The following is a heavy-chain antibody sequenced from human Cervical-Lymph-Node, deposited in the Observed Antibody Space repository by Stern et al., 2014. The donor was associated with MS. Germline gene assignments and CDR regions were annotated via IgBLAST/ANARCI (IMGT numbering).Heavy chain of an antibody. Sequence: VQLVESGPGLVKPSQTLSLTCTVSGGSISSGGYYWSWIRQHPGKGLEWIGYIYYSGSTSYNPSLKSRVTISVDTSKNQFSLKLTSVTAADTAVYYCARVAYDFWSGYYPFDYWGQGTLVTVSS. CDR1: GGSISSGGYY. J-gene: IGHJ4*02. D-gene: IGHD3-3*01. CDR3: ARVAYDFWSGYYPFDY. V-gene: IGHV4-31*03. CDR2: IYYSGST.